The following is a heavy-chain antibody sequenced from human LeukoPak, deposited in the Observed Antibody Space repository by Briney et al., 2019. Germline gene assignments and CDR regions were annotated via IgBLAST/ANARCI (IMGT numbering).Heavy chain of an antibody. D-gene: IGHD3-3*01. CDR2: ISSSSSYI. CDR3: ARENYDFWSGYHPHYFDY. J-gene: IGHJ4*02. Sequence: PGGSLRLSCAASGFTFSSYSMNWVRQAPGKGLEWVSSISSSSSYIYYADSVKGRFTISRDNAKNSLYLQMNSLRAEDTPVYYCARENYDFWSGYHPHYFDYWGQGTLVTVSS. V-gene: IGHV3-21*01. CDR1: GFTFSSYS.